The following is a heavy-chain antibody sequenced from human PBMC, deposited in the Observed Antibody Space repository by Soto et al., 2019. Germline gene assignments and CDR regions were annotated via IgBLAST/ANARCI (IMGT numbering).Heavy chain of an antibody. Sequence: GASVKVSCKASGGTFSNSAISWVRQAPGQGLEWLGGIMPIFRTPDYAQKFQGRVTITADESTSTAYMELSGLKASDTAMYYCTRTSAAGKNYYGMDVWGQGTTVTVSS. CDR1: GGTFSNSA. D-gene: IGHD6-13*01. CDR3: TRTSAAGKNYYGMDV. V-gene: IGHV1-69*13. J-gene: IGHJ6*02. CDR2: IMPIFRTP.